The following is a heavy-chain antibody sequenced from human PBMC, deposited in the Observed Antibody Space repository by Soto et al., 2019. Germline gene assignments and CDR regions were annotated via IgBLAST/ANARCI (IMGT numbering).Heavy chain of an antibody. CDR2: IYYRGNT. CDR3: ARLSEDGDHVKPFDA. J-gene: IGHJ4*02. CDR1: GDSINNGGYY. V-gene: IGHV4-31*03. Sequence: QVQLQESGPGLVKTSQTLSLTCTVSGDSINNGGYYWSWVRQYPGKGLEWIGYIYYRGNTYYNPSLKNRDNISLDTPKKQFSLKLSSVTAADTAVYYCARLSEDGDHVKPFDAWGQGTLVTVSS. D-gene: IGHD4-17*01.